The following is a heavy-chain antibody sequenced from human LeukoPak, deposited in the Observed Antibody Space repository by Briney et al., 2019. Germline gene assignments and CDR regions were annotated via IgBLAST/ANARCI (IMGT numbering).Heavy chain of an antibody. CDR2: IDHRGTA. D-gene: IGHD3-3*01. J-gene: IGHJ4*02. V-gene: IGHV4-34*01. CDR3: AVGITILGVAASFDS. Sequence: PSETLSLTCAVYGASYHAYYWSWIRQPPGQGLKWIGDIDHRGTATYNPSLKSRLTISADASKNQFSLKLNSVTDADTAVYYCAVGITILGVAASFDSWGQGNLVIVSS. CDR1: GASYHAYY.